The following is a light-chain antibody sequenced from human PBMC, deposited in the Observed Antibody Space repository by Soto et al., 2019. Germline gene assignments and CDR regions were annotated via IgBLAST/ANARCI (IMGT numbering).Light chain of an antibody. CDR3: SSYTTSNTRQIV. J-gene: IGLJ1*01. V-gene: IGLV2-14*03. CDR1: TKDVGFYNH. Sequence: LGLPGPVCRSPWQSNTLPCPGTTKDVGFYNHVSWYQHHPGKAPKLIIFDVSNRPSGVSNRFSGSKSGNTASLTISGLQPEDEADYYCSSYTTSNTRQIVFGTGTKV. CDR2: DVS.